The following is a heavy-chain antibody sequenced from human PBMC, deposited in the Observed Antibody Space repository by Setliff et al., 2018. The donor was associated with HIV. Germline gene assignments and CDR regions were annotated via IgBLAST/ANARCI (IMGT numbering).Heavy chain of an antibody. CDR2: FDPEDGET. V-gene: IGHV1-24*01. D-gene: IGHD1-26*01. CDR1: GYTLTELS. Sequence: AASVKVSCKVFGYTLTELSRHWVRQAPGKGLEWMGGFDPEDGETIYAQKFQGRVTMTEDTSTDTAYMELSSLRSEDTAVYYCATTRLRKGGATFDIWGQGTMVTVSS. J-gene: IGHJ3*02. CDR3: ATTRLRKGGATFDI.